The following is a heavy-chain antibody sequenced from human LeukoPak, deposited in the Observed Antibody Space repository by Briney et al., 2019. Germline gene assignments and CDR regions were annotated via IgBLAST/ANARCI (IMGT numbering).Heavy chain of an antibody. V-gene: IGHV3-23*01. D-gene: IGHD4-17*01. Sequence: GGSLRLSCAASGFTFNNYAMNWVGQAPGKGLEWVSSISGGGETTYYADSAKGRFTISRDNSQNTLYLQMNNLRAEDTAVYYCARDYADYVGYFFFDYWGQGTLVTVSS. CDR2: ISGGGETT. J-gene: IGHJ4*02. CDR3: ARDYADYVGYFFFDY. CDR1: GFTFNNYA.